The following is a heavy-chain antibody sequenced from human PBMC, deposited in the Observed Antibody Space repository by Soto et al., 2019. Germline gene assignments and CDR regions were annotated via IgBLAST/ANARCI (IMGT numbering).Heavy chain of an antibody. V-gene: IGHV3-30*18. CDR2: ISYDGIDK. D-gene: IGHD5-12*01. CDR1: GFTFSSFG. Sequence: QVQLVESGGGVVQPGTSLRLSCAAYGFTFSSFGIHWVRQAPGKGLEWVAVISYDGIDKNYGDSVKGRFTISRENSKNMVYLQMNSLIIDDTAVYHCAKDLREMATNQTDSWGQGVLVTVSS. CDR3: AKDLREMATNQTDS. J-gene: IGHJ4*02.